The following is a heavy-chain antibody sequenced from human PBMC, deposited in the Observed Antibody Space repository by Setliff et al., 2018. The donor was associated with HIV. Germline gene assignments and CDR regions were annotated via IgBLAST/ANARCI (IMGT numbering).Heavy chain of an antibody. Sequence: LPETLSLTCNVSDGSISSSSYYWAWIRQPPGKGLEWIGTIYYSGNTYYRPSLKSRVTVSIDTSKNQFSLRLNSVTAADTAVYYCARQSGYTRGWDIFGLVAGSFDIWGQGTMVTVSS. J-gene: IGHJ3*02. CDR1: DGSISSSSYY. D-gene: IGHD3-3*01. CDR3: ARQSGYTRGWDIFGLVAGSFDI. V-gene: IGHV4-39*01. CDR2: IYYSGNT.